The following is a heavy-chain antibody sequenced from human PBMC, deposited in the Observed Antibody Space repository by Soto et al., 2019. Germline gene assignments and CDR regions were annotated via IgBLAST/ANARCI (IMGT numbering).Heavy chain of an antibody. CDR1: GFTFDAYP. Sequence: EVQLVESGGGLVQPGRSPRLSCAASGFTFDAYPMHWVRQAPGKGLEWVAGLAWDGGSIEYVDSVEGRFTISRDNAKNSLYLQMSSLRDEDTALYYCVRDDAFDLWGQGTQVTVSS. V-gene: IGHV3-9*01. J-gene: IGHJ3*01. CDR2: LAWDGGSI. CDR3: VRDDAFDL.